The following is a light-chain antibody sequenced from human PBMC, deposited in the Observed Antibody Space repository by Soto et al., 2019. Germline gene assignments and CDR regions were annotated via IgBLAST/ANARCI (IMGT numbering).Light chain of an antibody. Sequence: EIVLTQSPGTLSLSPGERATLSCRASQSVTSNSLAWYQHKLGQAPRLLIYDASSRATGIPDRFSGSGSGTDFTLTISRREPEVFAVYFCQQFGTSPGTFGPGTKVDIK. V-gene: IGKV3-20*01. CDR3: QQFGTSPGT. CDR1: QSVTSNS. J-gene: IGKJ3*01. CDR2: DAS.